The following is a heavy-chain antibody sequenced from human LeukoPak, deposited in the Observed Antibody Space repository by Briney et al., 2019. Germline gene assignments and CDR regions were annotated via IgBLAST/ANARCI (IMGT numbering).Heavy chain of an antibody. CDR1: GYTFTGYY. CDR2: INAKSGGT. Sequence: GASVKVSCKASGYTFTGYYMHWVRQAPGQGLEWMGWINAKSGGTNYAQKFQGRVTMTRDTSISTAYMELSELKNDDTAVYFCARVPGYGDYSAHFDYWGQGTLVTVSS. D-gene: IGHD4-17*01. J-gene: IGHJ4*02. CDR3: ARVPGYGDYSAHFDY. V-gene: IGHV1-2*02.